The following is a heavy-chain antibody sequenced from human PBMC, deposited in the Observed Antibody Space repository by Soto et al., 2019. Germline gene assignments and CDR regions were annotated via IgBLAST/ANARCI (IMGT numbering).Heavy chain of an antibody. Sequence: PSETLSLTCTVSGGSILSYYWTWIRQPPGKGLEWIGYIYSSGSINYNPSLKSRVTISVDTSKNQFSLKLNSVTPADTAVYYCARVKPPRYQIDYWSQGALVTVSS. CDR2: IYSSGSI. D-gene: IGHD2-2*01. J-gene: IGHJ4*02. CDR1: GGSILSYY. V-gene: IGHV4-59*01. CDR3: ARVKPPRYQIDY.